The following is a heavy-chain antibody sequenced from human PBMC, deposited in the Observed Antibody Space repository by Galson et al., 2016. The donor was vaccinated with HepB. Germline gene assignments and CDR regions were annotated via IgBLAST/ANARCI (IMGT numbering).Heavy chain of an antibody. D-gene: IGHD5-18*01. V-gene: IGHV5-51*01. CDR2: IYPGDSDT. J-gene: IGHJ4*02. Sequence: QSGAEVKKPGESLQISCRGSGHTFTNYWIAWVRQMPGKGLEWMGIIYPGDSDTRYSPSFQGQVTISVDKSITTAYLQWSSLKPSDSAMYYCARRFSYGNGPHFDHWGQGTLVSVSS. CDR1: GHTFTNYW. CDR3: ARRFSYGNGPHFDH.